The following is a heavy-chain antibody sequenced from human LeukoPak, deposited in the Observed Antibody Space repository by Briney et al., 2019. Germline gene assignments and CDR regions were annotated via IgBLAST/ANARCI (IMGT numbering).Heavy chain of an antibody. J-gene: IGHJ4*02. V-gene: IGHV3-23*01. CDR2: ISGSGGST. CDR1: GFTFSGFS. CDR3: AKDFSPTTVTLQLDL. Sequence: GGSLRLSCAASGFTFSGFSMTWVRQAPGKGLEWVSAISGSGGSTYYADSVKGRFTISRDNSKNTLYLQMNSLRAEDTAVYYCAKDFSPTTVTLQLDLLGQGTLGTGPS. D-gene: IGHD4-17*01.